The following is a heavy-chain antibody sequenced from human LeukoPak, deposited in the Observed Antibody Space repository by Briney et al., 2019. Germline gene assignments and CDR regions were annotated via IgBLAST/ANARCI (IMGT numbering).Heavy chain of an antibody. J-gene: IGHJ3*02. CDR1: GFTFSGYG. CDR3: AKGGGSTIDDAFDI. Sequence: PGGSLRLSCAASGFTFSGYGMHWVRQAPGKGLEWVAIIWPDGSIKYYADSATGRFSISRDNSKNTLYLQMNSLRAEDTAIYYCAKGGGSTIDDAFDIWGQGTMVTVYS. CDR2: IWPDGSIK. D-gene: IGHD3-10*01. V-gene: IGHV3-33*06.